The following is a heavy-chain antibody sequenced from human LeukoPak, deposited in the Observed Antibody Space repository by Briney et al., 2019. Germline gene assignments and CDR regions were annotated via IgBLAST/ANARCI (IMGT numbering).Heavy chain of an antibody. CDR2: ISGSGGST. V-gene: IGHV3-23*01. CDR3: AKYGLTMVRGVIVQLGGMDV. J-gene: IGHJ6*02. CDR1: GFTFSSYA. D-gene: IGHD3-10*01. Sequence: GGPLRLSCAASGFTFSSYAMSWVRQAPGKGLEWVSAISGSGGSTYYADSVKGRFTISRDNSKNTLYLQMNSLRAEDTAVYYCAKYGLTMVRGVIVQLGGMDVWGQGTTVTVSS.